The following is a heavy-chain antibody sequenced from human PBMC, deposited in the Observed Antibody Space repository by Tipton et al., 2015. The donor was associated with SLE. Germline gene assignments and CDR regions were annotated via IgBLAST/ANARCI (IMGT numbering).Heavy chain of an antibody. D-gene: IGHD3-10*01. Sequence: QLVQSGAEVKKPGASVKVSCRTSGYTFRGYYIHWVRQAPGQGLDWMGRINCDSGVTNYAQKFQGRVTMTRDASIDTVYMELIGLKSDDTAVYYCARDLRRAGDYWGQGTLVTVSS. CDR3: ARDLRRAGDY. CDR2: INCDSGVT. J-gene: IGHJ4*02. CDR1: GYTFRGYY. V-gene: IGHV1-2*06.